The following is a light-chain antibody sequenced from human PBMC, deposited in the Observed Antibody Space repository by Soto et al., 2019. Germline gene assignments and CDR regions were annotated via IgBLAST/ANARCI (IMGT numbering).Light chain of an antibody. J-gene: IGKJ1*01. CDR3: QQYGSLPSS. Sequence: EIGLTQSPGILSLTPGERATLSCRASQSVRSDDLAWYQQRPGQAPRFLIYGASYRAPGIPDRFLGSGSGTDFTLTISSLEPEDFAVYFCQQYGSLPSSFGQGTKVEI. CDR2: GAS. CDR1: QSVRSDD. V-gene: IGKV3-20*01.